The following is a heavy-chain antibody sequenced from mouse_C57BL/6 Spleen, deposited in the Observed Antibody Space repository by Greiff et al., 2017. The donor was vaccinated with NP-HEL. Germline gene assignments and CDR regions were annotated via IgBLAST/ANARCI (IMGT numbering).Heavy chain of an antibody. CDR3: ARLTVVDAMDY. Sequence: EVQVVESGGDLVKPGGSLKLSCAASGFTFSSYGMSWVRQTPDKRLEWVATISSGGSYTYYPDSVKGRFTISRDNAKNTLYLQMSSLKSEDTAMYYCARLTVVDAMDYWGQGTSVTVSS. V-gene: IGHV5-6*01. D-gene: IGHD1-1*01. CDR2: ISSGGSYT. J-gene: IGHJ4*01. CDR1: GFTFSSYG.